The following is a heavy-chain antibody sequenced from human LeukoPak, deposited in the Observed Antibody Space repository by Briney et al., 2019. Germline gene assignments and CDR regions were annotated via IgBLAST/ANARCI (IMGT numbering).Heavy chain of an antibody. CDR2: IYYSGST. V-gene: IGHV4-39*01. CDR1: GGSISSSSYY. CDR3: ARLDSVSPADFPIAAAGTVDY. Sequence: SETLSLTCTVSGGSISSSSYYWGWIRQPPGKGLEWIGSIYYSGSTYYNPSLKSRVTISVDTSKNQFSLKLSSVTAADTAVYYCARLDSVSPADFPIAAAGTVDYWGQGTLVTVSS. D-gene: IGHD6-13*01. J-gene: IGHJ4*02.